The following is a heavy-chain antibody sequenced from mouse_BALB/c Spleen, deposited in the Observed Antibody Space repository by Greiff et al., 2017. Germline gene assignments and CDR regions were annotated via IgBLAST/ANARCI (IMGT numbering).Heavy chain of an antibody. V-gene: IGHV5-17*02. D-gene: IGHD2-4*01. CDR2: ISSGSSTI. CDR3: ARSVYYDYEGAMDY. CDR1: GFTFSSFG. Sequence: EVKLVESGGGLVQPGGSRKLSCAASGFTFSSFGMHWVRQAPEKGLEWVAYISSGSSTIYYADTVKGRFTISRDNPKNTLFLQMTSLRSEDTAMYYCARSVYYDYEGAMDYWGQGTSVTVSS. J-gene: IGHJ4*01.